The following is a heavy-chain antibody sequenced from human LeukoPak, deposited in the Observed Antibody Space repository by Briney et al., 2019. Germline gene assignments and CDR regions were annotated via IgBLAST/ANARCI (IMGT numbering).Heavy chain of an antibody. CDR2: ISWNGGTM. CDR1: GFTFDDYA. V-gene: IGHV3-9*01. J-gene: IGHJ4*02. D-gene: IGHD3-22*01. CDR3: AKTLTYYYDGSGYYEH. Sequence: PGGSLRLSCAASGFTFDDYAMHWVRQAPGKGLEWVSGISWNGGTMGYADSVKGRFTISRDNAKKSVYLQMNSLRPEDTALYYCAKTLTYYYDGSGYYEHWGQGTLVTVSS.